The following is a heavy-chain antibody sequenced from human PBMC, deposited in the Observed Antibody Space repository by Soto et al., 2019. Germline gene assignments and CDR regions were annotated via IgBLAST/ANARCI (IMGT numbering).Heavy chain of an antibody. J-gene: IGHJ4*02. V-gene: IGHV3-23*01. CDR3: AKPSGPTIWSGYGSTD. CDR1: GFTFNLYG. CDR2: ISGSGGST. Sequence: EVQLLESGGALVQPGGSLRLSCTASGFTFNLYGMTWVRQAPGKGLEWVSAISGSGGSTYYADSVQGRFTISRDNSKGAFYLQLNSLRPEDTATYFCAKPSGPTIWSGYGSTDWGQGTLVTVSS. D-gene: IGHD5-12*01.